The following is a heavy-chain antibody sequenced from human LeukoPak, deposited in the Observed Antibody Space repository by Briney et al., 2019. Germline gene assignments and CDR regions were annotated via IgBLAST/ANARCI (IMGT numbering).Heavy chain of an antibody. V-gene: IGHV3-48*04. CDR2: ISGSSTTI. CDR3: ARAKDLSGYDGEEDY. J-gene: IGHJ4*02. D-gene: IGHD5-12*01. CDR1: GFTFSSYS. Sequence: KSGGSLRLSCAASGFTFSSYSMNWVRQAPGKGLEWVSDISGSSTTIYYADSVKGRFTISRDNAKNSLYLQMNSLRAEDTAVYYCARAKDLSGYDGEEDYWGQGTLVTVSS.